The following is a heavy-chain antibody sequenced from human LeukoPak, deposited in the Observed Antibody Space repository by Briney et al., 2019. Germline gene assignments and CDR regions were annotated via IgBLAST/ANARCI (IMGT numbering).Heavy chain of an antibody. V-gene: IGHV4-4*07. CDR3: ARDRGTWNDDGFDY. D-gene: IGHD1-1*01. CDR2: IYISGST. Sequence: SETLSLTCTVSGGSISSYYWSWIRQPAGKGLEWIGRIYISGSTNYNPSLKSRVTMSVDTSKNQFSLKLSSVTAADTAVYYCARDRGTWNDDGFDYWGQGTLVTVSS. CDR1: GGSISSYY. J-gene: IGHJ4*02.